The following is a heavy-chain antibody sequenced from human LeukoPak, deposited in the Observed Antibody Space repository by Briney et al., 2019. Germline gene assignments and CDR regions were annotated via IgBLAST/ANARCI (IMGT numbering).Heavy chain of an antibody. CDR1: GYTFTNYG. CDR3: ARDRLGEGDIDY. J-gene: IGHJ4*02. Sequence: ASVKVSCKASGYTFTNYGVSWVRQAPGQGLEWMGIINPSGGSTSYAQKFQGRVTMTRDTSTSTVYMELSSLRSEDTAVYYCARDRLGEGDIDYWGQGTLVTVSS. V-gene: IGHV1-46*01. CDR2: INPSGGST. D-gene: IGHD3-16*01.